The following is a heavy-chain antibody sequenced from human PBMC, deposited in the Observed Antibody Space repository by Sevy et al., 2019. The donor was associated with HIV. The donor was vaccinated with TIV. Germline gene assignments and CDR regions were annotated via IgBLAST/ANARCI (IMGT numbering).Heavy chain of an antibody. J-gene: IGHJ6*02. CDR1: GYTFNNYY. CDR3: ARLVIDYYYYGMDV. D-gene: IGHD2-15*01. CDR2: INPSGGST. V-gene: IGHV1-46*02. Sequence: ASVKVSCKASGYTFNNYYMHWVRQAPGQGLEWMGVINPSGGSTNYAQKFRGRVTLTRDTSTSTIYMELSSLRSEDTAVYYCARLVIDYYYYGMDVWGQGTTVTVSS.